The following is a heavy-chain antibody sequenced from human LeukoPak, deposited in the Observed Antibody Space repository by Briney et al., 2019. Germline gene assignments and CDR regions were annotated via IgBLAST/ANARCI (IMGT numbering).Heavy chain of an antibody. CDR1: GFTFTSYD. CDR2: IGVAANT. J-gene: IGHJ4*02. V-gene: IGHV3-13*01. Sequence: GGSLRLSCAASGFTFTSYDMHWVRQATGKGLEWVSAIGVAANTFYSGSVKGRFTISRENAKNSLYLLLSSLRAEDTAVYYCARQKTPPANFDYWGQGTLVAASS. CDR3: ARQKTPPANFDY.